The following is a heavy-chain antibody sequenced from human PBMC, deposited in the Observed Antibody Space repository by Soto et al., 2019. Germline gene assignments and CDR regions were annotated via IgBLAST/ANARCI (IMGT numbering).Heavy chain of an antibody. Sequence: GGSLRLSCAASGFIFSSNGMHWVRQAPGKGLEWVAFMSYDGSDKYYADSVKGRFTISRGTSKNTLSLQMNSLRAEDTALYYCAKSFSSNWYDYFNYWGQGTLVTVSS. D-gene: IGHD6-13*01. CDR2: MSYDGSDK. CDR1: GFIFSSNG. J-gene: IGHJ4*02. V-gene: IGHV3-30*18. CDR3: AKSFSSNWYDYFNY.